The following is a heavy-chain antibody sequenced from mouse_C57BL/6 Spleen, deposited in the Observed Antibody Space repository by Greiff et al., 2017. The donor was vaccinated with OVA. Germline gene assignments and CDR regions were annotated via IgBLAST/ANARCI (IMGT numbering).Heavy chain of an antibody. D-gene: IGHD4-1*01. CDR3: ARVANWEGYFDV. J-gene: IGHJ1*03. CDR1: GFTFSDYG. Sequence: EVKLMESGGGLVKPGGSLKLSCAASGFTFSDYGMHWVRQAPEKGLEWVAYISSGSSTIYYADTVQGRFTISRDNAKNTLFLQMTSLRSEDTAMYYCARVANWEGYFDVWGTGTTVTVSS. V-gene: IGHV5-17*01. CDR2: ISSGSSTI.